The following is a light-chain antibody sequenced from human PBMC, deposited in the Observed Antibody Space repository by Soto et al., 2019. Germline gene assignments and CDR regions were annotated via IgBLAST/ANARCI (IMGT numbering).Light chain of an antibody. CDR3: QHRSNWLFT. CDR2: DAS. J-gene: IGKJ3*01. V-gene: IGKV3-11*01. Sequence: EIVLTQSPATLSLSPGERATLSCRASQSVSSYLAWYQQKPGQAPRLLIYDASNRATGIPARFSGSGSGTDFTLTISSLVPEDFAVYYCQHRSNWLFTFGPGTKVDIK. CDR1: QSVSSY.